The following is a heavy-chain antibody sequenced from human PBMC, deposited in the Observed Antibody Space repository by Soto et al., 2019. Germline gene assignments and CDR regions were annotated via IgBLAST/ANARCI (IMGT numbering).Heavy chain of an antibody. CDR1: GGSFGDYY. D-gene: IGHD3-10*01. CDR2: ISQSGST. CDR3: ARGLRASFGVRLSYYYYGMDV. J-gene: IGHJ6*01. V-gene: IGHV4-34*01. Sequence: SETLSLTCAVSGGSFGDYYWSWIRQLPGKGLECIGEISQSGSTNYSPTLKSRVTISMDASNNQFSLNLNSVTAADTAVYYCARGLRASFGVRLSYYYYGMDVWGQGTTVTVSS.